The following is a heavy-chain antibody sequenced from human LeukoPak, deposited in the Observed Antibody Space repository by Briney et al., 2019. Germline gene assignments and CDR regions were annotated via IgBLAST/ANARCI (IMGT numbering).Heavy chain of an antibody. CDR3: ARDGLYDSSGYYPMDAFDI. D-gene: IGHD3-22*01. V-gene: IGHV3-23*01. CDR2: ISGSGGST. J-gene: IGHJ3*02. Sequence: GGSLRLSCAASGFTFSSYAMSWVRQAPGKGLEWVSAISGSGGSTYYADSVKGRFTISRDNAKNSLYLQMNSLRAEDTALYYCARDGLYDSSGYYPMDAFDIWGQGTMVTVSS. CDR1: GFTFSSYA.